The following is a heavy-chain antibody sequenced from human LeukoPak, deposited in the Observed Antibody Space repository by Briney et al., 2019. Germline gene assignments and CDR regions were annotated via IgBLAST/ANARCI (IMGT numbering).Heavy chain of an antibody. CDR2: IYYSGST. J-gene: IGHJ4*02. CDR1: GGSISSYY. CDR3: ARDGGGSYGFDY. Sequence: PSETLSLTCTVSGGSISSYYWSWIRQPPGKGLEWIGYIYYSGSTNYNPSLKSRVTISVDTSKNQFSLKLSSVTAADTAVYYCARDGGGSYGFDYWGQGTLVTVSS. V-gene: IGHV4-59*01. D-gene: IGHD1-26*01.